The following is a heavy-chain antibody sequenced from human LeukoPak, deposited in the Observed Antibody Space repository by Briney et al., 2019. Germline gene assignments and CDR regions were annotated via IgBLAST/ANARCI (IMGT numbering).Heavy chain of an antibody. D-gene: IGHD6-13*01. CDR1: GFTFSSYA. CDR3: AKPQAAEYYYMDV. CDR2: ISGSGGST. V-gene: IGHV3-23*01. J-gene: IGHJ6*03. Sequence: GGSLRLSCAASGFTFSSYAMSRVRQAPGKGLEWVSAISGSGGSTYYADSVKGRFTISRDNSKNTLYLQMDSLRAEDTAVYYCAKPQAAEYYYMDVWGKGTTVTVSS.